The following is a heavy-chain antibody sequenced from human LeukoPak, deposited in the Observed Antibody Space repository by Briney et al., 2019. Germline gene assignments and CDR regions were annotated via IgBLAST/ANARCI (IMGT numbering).Heavy chain of an antibody. J-gene: IGHJ4*02. CDR3: ARVLFDRYYYDSSGYFAEGY. CDR1: GYTFTSYY. CDR2: INPSGGST. Sequence: ASVKVSCKASGYTFTSYYMHWVRQAPGQGLEWMGIINPSGGSTSYAQKFQGRVTMTRDTSTSTVYMELSSLRSDDTAVYYCARVLFDRYYYDSSGYFAEGYWGQGTLVTVSS. D-gene: IGHD3-22*01. V-gene: IGHV1-46*01.